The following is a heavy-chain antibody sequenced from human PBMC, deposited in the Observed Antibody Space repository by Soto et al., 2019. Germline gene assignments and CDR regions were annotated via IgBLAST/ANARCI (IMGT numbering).Heavy chain of an antibody. V-gene: IGHV1-69*02. CDR3: ARGRYSGSYRDY. J-gene: IGHJ4*02. CDR1: GGTFSSYT. D-gene: IGHD1-26*01. Sequence: QVQLVQSGAEVKKPGSSVKVSCKASGGTFSSYTISWVRQAPGQGLEWMGRIIPILGIANYAQKFQGRVTIPADKSTRTAYMELSSLRSEDTAVYYCARGRYSGSYRDYWGQGTLVTVSS. CDR2: IIPILGIA.